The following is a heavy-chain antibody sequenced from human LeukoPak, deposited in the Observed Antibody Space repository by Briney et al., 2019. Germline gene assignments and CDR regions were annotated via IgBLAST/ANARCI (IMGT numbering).Heavy chain of an antibody. Sequence: GGSLRLSCAASGFTLSSYWMSWVRQAPGKGLEWVANIKQDGSEKYYVDSVKGRFTISRDNAKNSLYLQMNSLRAEDTAVYYCARGLGFDYWGQGTLVTVSS. CDR3: ARGLGFDY. V-gene: IGHV3-7*01. CDR2: IKQDGSEK. CDR1: GFTLSSYW. J-gene: IGHJ4*02. D-gene: IGHD3-16*01.